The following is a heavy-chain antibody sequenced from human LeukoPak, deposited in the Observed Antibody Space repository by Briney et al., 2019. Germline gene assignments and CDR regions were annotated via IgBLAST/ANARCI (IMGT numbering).Heavy chain of an antibody. CDR1: GGSVSSGSYY. J-gene: IGHJ4*02. Sequence: SETLSLTCTVSGGSVSSGSYYWSWIRQPPGKGLEWIGYIYYSGSTNYNPSLKSRVTISLDTSKNHFSLKLSSVTTADTAVYYCARGLFWYFDYWGQGTLVTVSS. CDR2: IYYSGST. D-gene: IGHD2/OR15-2a*01. V-gene: IGHV4-61*03. CDR3: ARGLFWYFDY.